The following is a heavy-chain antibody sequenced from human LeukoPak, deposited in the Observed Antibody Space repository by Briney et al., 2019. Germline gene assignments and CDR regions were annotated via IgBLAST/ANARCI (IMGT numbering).Heavy chain of an antibody. CDR2: ISGSGIVT. CDR1: GFTFAKFA. J-gene: IGHJ4*02. V-gene: IGHV3-23*01. CDR3: ARADGTGGPYDY. Sequence: PGESLRLSCAISGFTFAKFAMSWVRQAPGKGLEWVSTISGSGIVTYYADSVKGRFTISRDNSKNTLYLQMNSLRAEDTAVYYCARADGTGGPYDYWGQGTLVTVSS. D-gene: IGHD3/OR15-3a*01.